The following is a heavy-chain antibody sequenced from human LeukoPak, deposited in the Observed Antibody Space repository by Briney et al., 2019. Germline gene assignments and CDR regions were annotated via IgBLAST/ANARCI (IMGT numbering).Heavy chain of an antibody. V-gene: IGHV3-53*01. CDR2: IYSGGTT. CDR1: GFTISSHY. J-gene: IGHJ3*02. Sequence: GGSLRLSCVASGFTISSHYIIWVRQAPEKGLEWVSVIYSGGTTYYADSVKGRFTISRDNSKNTVYLQINSLRAEDTAVYYCGRDVSSAFDIWGQGTMVTVSS. CDR3: GRDVSSAFDI. D-gene: IGHD6-6*01.